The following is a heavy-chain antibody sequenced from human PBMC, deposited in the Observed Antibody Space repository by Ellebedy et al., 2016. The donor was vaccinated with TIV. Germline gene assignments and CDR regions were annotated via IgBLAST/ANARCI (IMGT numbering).Heavy chain of an antibody. CDR3: ARDRAAPFGVIDF. CDR1: GYSFSPFG. CDR2: ISAFNGDT. D-gene: IGHD3-10*01. V-gene: IGHV1-18*01. J-gene: IGHJ3*01. Sequence: ASAKVSCXASGYSFSPFGFSWVRQAPGKGLEWMGWISAFNGDTNYAQKFQGRVTMTTDTSTRTAYMELRSLRFDDTAVYYCARDRAAPFGVIDFWGQGTMVTVSA.